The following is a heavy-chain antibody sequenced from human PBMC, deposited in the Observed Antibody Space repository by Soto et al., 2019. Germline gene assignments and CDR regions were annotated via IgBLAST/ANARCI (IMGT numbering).Heavy chain of an antibody. J-gene: IGHJ6*04. D-gene: IGHD6-13*01. V-gene: IGHV4-39*01. CDR3: ASVIAAALVDV. CDR1: GVSISSSSYY. Sequence: SETLSLTCTVSGVSISSSSYYWGWIRQPPGKGLEWIGSIYYSGSTYYNPSLKSRVTISVDTSKNQFSLKLSSVTAADTAVYYCASVIAAALVDVWGKGTTVTVSS. CDR2: IYYSGST.